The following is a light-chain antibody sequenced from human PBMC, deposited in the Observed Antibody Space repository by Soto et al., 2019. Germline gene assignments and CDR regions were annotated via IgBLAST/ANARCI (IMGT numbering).Light chain of an antibody. J-gene: IGLJ1*01. CDR1: SSDVGSFNL. Sequence: QSALTQPASVSGSPGQSITISCTGTSSDVGSFNLVSWYQQHPGKAPTLMIYEVNKRPSGVSNRFSGSKSGNTASLTISGLQAEDEADYYCCSYAGSRTFVFGTGTKVTVL. V-gene: IGLV2-23*02. CDR3: CSYAGSRTFV. CDR2: EVN.